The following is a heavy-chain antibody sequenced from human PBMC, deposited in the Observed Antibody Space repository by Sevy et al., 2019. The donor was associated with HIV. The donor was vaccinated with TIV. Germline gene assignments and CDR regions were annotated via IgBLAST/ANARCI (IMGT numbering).Heavy chain of an antibody. CDR3: ARAVVVPVFYYYYYMDV. D-gene: IGHD2-2*01. Sequence: ASVKVSCKASGGTFSSYAISWVRQAPGQGLEWMGGIIPIFGTANYAQKFQDRVTITADESTSTAYMELSSLRSEDTAVYYCARAVVVPVFYYYYYMDVWGKGTTVTVSS. V-gene: IGHV1-69*13. CDR2: IIPIFGTA. CDR1: GGTFSSYA. J-gene: IGHJ6*03.